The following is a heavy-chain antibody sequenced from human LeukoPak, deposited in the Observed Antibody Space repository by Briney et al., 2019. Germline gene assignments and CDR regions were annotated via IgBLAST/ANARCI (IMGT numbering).Heavy chain of an antibody. Sequence: PGGSLRLSCAASGFTFSSYAMHWVRQAPGKGLEWMAYLSSGGSTFSYADSVKGRFTIARDNAKNSVYLEMNSLRADDTAVYYCARSARLMKGVVEVTALDDWGQGTLVTVSS. CDR1: GFTFSSYA. V-gene: IGHV3-48*03. CDR3: ARSARLMKGVVEVTALDD. CDR2: LSSGGSTF. J-gene: IGHJ4*02. D-gene: IGHD3-3*01.